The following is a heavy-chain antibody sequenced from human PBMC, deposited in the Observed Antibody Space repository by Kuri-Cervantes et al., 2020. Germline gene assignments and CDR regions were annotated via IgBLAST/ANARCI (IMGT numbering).Heavy chain of an antibody. J-gene: IGHJ4*02. CDR2: IKQDGSEK. CDR3: ARDRLRGTSCMGY. V-gene: IGHV3-7*03. CDR1: GFTVSSNY. D-gene: IGHD2-2*01. Sequence: GESLKISCAASGFTVSSNYMSWVRQAPGKGLEWVANIKQDGSEKYYVDSVKGRFTISRDNAKNSLYLQMNSLRAEDTAVYYCARDRLRGTSCMGYWGQGTLVTVSS.